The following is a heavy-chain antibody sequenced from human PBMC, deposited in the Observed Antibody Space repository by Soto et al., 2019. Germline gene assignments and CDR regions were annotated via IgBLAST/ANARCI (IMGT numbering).Heavy chain of an antibody. V-gene: IGHV3-11*01. CDR1: GFTFSDYY. Sequence: LSLSCLASGFTFSDYYMSWIRQAPGKGLEWISYIDSSGSIIYYADSVKGRFTISRNNAKNSLYLQMNSLRAEDSAVYYCARDLGYYDSSGYFDYWGQGTLVTVSS. CDR3: ARDLGYYDSSGYFDY. D-gene: IGHD3-22*01. J-gene: IGHJ4*02. CDR2: IDSSGSII.